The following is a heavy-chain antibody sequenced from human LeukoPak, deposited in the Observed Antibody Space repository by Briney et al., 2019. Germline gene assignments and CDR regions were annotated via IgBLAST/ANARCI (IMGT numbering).Heavy chain of an antibody. CDR2: ISSSSSYI. V-gene: IGHV3-21*01. J-gene: IGHJ4*02. Sequence: GGSLRLSCAASGFTFSSHTMTWVRQAPGKGLGWVSSISSSSSYIYYADSLKGRFTISGDNAQNSLYLQMNSLRAEDTAVYYCARECYYEGSGYYDYWGQGTLVTVSS. CDR3: ARECYYEGSGYYDY. CDR1: GFTFSSHT. D-gene: IGHD3-22*01.